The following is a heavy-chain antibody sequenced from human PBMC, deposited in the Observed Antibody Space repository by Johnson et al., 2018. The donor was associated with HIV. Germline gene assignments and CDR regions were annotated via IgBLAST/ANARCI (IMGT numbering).Heavy chain of an antibody. CDR2: IKSKTDGGTT. Sequence: VQLVESGGGVVQPGGSLRLSCAASGFTFTNAWMSWVRQAPGKGLEWVGRIKSKTDGGTTDYAAAVKGRFIISRDDSKNTLYLQMNGLKTEDTAMYYCTTMSALWFGDIHVFGDGFDIWGQGTMVTVSS. J-gene: IGHJ3*02. D-gene: IGHD3-10*01. CDR3: TTMSALWFGDIHVFGDGFDI. CDR1: GFTFTNAW. V-gene: IGHV3-15*01.